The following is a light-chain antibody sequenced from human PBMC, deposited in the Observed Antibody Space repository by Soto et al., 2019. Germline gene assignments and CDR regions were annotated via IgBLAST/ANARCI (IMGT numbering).Light chain of an antibody. CDR2: DVS. V-gene: IGLV2-14*01. J-gene: IGLJ1*01. Sequence: QSFLTQPPSMSVSPGQSITISCTGTNSDVGGYNYVSWYQQHPGKAPKLMIYDVSNRPSGVSNRFSGSKSGNTASLTISGLQAEDEADYYCSSYTSSSTYVFGPGTKVTVL. CDR1: NSDVGGYNY. CDR3: SSYTSSSTYV.